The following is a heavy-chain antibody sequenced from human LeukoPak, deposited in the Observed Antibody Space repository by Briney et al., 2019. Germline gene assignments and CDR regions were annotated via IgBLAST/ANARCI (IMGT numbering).Heavy chain of an antibody. CDR1: GFTFSDYY. Sequence: GGSLRLSCAASGFTFSDYYMSWIRHAPGKGLEWVSYISSSGSTIYYADSVKGRFTISRDNAKNSLYLQMNSLRAEDTAVYYCARDSPISALDYWGQGTLVTVSS. V-gene: IGHV3-11*01. CDR3: ARDSPISALDY. D-gene: IGHD3-9*01. J-gene: IGHJ4*02. CDR2: ISSSGSTI.